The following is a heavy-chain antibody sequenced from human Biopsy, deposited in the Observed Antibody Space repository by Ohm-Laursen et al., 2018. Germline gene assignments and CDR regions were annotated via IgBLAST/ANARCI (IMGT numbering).Heavy chain of an antibody. CDR3: ARRSTTYCSSTSCSFDS. CDR1: GFTFSNYW. Sequence: SLRLPCSAPGFTFSNYWMHWVRQAPGKGPVWVSRINSDGSSTSYADSVKGRFTISRDNAKNTLYLQMDSLRVEDTAVYYCARRSTTYCSSTSCSFDSWGQGILVTVSS. J-gene: IGHJ4*02. D-gene: IGHD2-2*01. V-gene: IGHV3-74*01. CDR2: INSDGSST.